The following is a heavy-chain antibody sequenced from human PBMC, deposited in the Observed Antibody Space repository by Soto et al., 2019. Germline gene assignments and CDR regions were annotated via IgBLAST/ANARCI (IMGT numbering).Heavy chain of an antibody. CDR2: IIPVFGTT. D-gene: IGHD3-16*01. J-gene: IGHJ4*02. Sequence: QGQLVQSGPEVKKPGSSVKVSCKDSGGLFSSFAISWVRQAPGQGLEWLGGIIPVFGTTNYAEKFQERGTITADESTNTAYMELSSLTSGDTAMYYCARGGSPYVWFNEFWGQGTLVTVPS. V-gene: IGHV1-69*01. CDR3: ARGGSPYVWFNEF. CDR1: GGLFSSFA.